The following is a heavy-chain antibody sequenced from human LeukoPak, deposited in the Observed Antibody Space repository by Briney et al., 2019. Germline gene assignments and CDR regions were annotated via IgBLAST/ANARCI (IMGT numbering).Heavy chain of an antibody. CDR2: ISSSGSTI. CDR3: ARAGSGRSLDWFDP. V-gene: IGHV3-48*03. J-gene: IGHJ5*02. Sequence: GGSLRLSCAASGFTFSSYEMNWVRQAPGKGLEWVSYISSSGSTIYYADSVKGRFTISRDNAKNSLYLQMNSLRAEDTAVYYCARAGSGRSLDWFDPWGQGTLVTVSS. CDR1: GFTFSSYE. D-gene: IGHD1-26*01.